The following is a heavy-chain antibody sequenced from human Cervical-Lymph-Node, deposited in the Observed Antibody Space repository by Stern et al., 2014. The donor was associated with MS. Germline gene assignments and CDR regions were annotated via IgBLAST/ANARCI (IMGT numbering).Heavy chain of an antibody. Sequence: QVQLVESGAEVKKPGSSVKVSFKASGGTFNTYAINWVRRAPGQGLEWLGGIIPLFGTPNYAQKFQGRVTITADDSTSTVYMDLSSLRSGDTAVYYCASPSTVTVGAMHVWGQGTAVTVSS. V-gene: IGHV1-69*01. D-gene: IGHD4-17*01. CDR1: GGTFNTYA. CDR2: IIPLFGTP. J-gene: IGHJ6*02. CDR3: ASPSTVTVGAMHV.